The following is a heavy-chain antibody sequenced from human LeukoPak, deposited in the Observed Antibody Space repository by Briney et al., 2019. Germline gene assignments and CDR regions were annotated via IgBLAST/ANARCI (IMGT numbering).Heavy chain of an antibody. J-gene: IGHJ4*02. CDR3: ARDGYYGSGLDY. CDR2: IYYSGST. Sequence: SETLPLTCTVSGGSISSYYWSWIRQPPGKGLESIGYIYYSGSTNYNPSLKSRVTISLDTSKNQFSLKLSSVTAADTAVYYCARDGYYGSGLDYWGQGTLVTVSS. D-gene: IGHD3-10*01. V-gene: IGHV4-59*01. CDR1: GGSISSYY.